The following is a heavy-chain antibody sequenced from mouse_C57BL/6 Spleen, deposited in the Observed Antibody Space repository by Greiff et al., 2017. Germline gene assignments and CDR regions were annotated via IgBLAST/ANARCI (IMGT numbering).Heavy chain of an antibody. V-gene: IGHV1-43*01. J-gene: IGHJ2*01. D-gene: IGHD2-1*01. CDR1: GYSFTGYY. Sequence: VQLKESGPELVKPGASVKISCKASGYSFTGYYMHWVKQSSEKSLEWIGEINPSTGGTSYNQKFKGKATLTVDKSSSTAYMQLKSLTSEDSAVYYCARSGNYDYWGQGTTLTVSS. CDR3: ARSGNYDY. CDR2: INPSTGGT.